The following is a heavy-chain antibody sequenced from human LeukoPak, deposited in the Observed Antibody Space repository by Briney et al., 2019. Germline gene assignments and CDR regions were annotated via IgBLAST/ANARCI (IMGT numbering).Heavy chain of an antibody. J-gene: IGHJ4*02. D-gene: IGHD6-19*01. CDR3: ARLETSSGSLSYFDY. Sequence: NPSGTLSLTCAVSGGSISSSNWWSWIRQPPGKGLEWIGYIYHSGSTNYNPSLKSRVTISVDTSKNQFSLKLSSVTAADTAVYCARLETSSGSLSYFDYWGQGTLVTVSS. V-gene: IGHV4-4*02. CDR2: IYHSGST. CDR1: GGSISSSNW.